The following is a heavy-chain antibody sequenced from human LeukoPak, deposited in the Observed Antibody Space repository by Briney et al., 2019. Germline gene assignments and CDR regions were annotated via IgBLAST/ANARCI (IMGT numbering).Heavy chain of an antibody. CDR2: IYYSGST. D-gene: IGHD6-19*01. Sequence: SETLSLTCTVSGGSISSSSYYWGWIRQPPGKGLEWIGSIYYSGSTYYNPSLKSPVTISVDTSNNQFSLKLSSVTAADTAVYYCARGRLARSPYFDYWGQGTLVTVSS. J-gene: IGHJ4*02. CDR3: ARGRLARSPYFDY. CDR1: GGSISSSSYY. V-gene: IGHV4-39*07.